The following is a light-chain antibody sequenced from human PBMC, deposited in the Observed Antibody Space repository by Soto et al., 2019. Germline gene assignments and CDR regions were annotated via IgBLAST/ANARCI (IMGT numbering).Light chain of an antibody. J-gene: IGKJ1*01. CDR3: LQDSNYPWT. Sequence: AIQLTQSPSSLSASVGDRVTVTCRASQGIGTYLGWYQQKPGKAPKLLIYAASSLQSGVPSRFSGSGSGTDFTLTISSLQPEDFATYYCLQDSNYPWTFGQGTKVDIK. CDR1: QGIGTY. V-gene: IGKV1-6*01. CDR2: AAS.